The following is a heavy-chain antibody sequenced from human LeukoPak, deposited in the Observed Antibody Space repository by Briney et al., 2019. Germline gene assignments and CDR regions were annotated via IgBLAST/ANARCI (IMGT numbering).Heavy chain of an antibody. Sequence: PSETLSLTCAVYGGSFSGYYWGWIRQPPGKGLEWIGEINHSGSTNYNPSLKSRVTISVDTSKNQFSLKLSSVTAADTAVYYCARSPGTIFDYWGQGTLVTVSS. V-gene: IGHV4-34*01. D-gene: IGHD3-3*01. J-gene: IGHJ4*02. CDR2: INHSGST. CDR1: GGSFSGYY. CDR3: ARSPGTIFDY.